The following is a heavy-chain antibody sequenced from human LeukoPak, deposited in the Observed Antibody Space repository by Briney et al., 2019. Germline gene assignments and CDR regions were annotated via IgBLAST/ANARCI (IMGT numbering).Heavy chain of an antibody. V-gene: IGHV1-69*13. CDR3: ARKRPGSGSYLFDP. J-gene: IGHJ5*02. D-gene: IGHD3-10*01. Sequence: SVKVSCKASGGTFSSYAISWVRQAPGQGLEWMGGIIPIFGTANYAQKFQGRVTITADESTSTAYMGLSSLRSEDTAVYYCARKRPGSGSYLFDPWGQGTLVTVSS. CDR2: IIPIFGTA. CDR1: GGTFSSYA.